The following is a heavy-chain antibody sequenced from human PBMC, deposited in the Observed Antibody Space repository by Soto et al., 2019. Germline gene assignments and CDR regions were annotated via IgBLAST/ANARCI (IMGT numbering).Heavy chain of an antibody. Sequence: IGYGRSRISKTTRKGLEWVSAISGSGGSTYYADSVKGRFTISRDNSKNTLYLQMNSLRAEDTAVYYFQKENIIRGCCQVFESWVQGT. CDR3: QKENIIRGCCQVFES. V-gene: IGHV3-23*01. D-gene: IGHD2-21*01. J-gene: IGHJ5*01. CDR1: IGYG. CDR2: ISGSGGST.